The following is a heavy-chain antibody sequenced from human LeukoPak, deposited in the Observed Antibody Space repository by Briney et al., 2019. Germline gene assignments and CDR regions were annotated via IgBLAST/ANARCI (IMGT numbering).Heavy chain of an antibody. J-gene: IGHJ1*01. CDR3: AKPEWELLTLYFQH. Sequence: GGSLRLSCAASGFTFSSYGMSWVRQAPGEGLEWVSAISGSGGSTYYADSVKGRFTISRDNSKNTLYLQMNSLRAEDTAVYYCAKPEWELLTLYFQHWGQGTLVTVPS. CDR2: ISGSGGST. CDR1: GFTFSSYG. D-gene: IGHD1-26*01. V-gene: IGHV3-23*01.